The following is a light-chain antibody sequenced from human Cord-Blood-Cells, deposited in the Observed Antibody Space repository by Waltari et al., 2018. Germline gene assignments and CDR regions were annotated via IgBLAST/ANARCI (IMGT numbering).Light chain of an antibody. J-gene: IGLJ2*01. V-gene: IGLV2-23*01. CDR1: SSDVGSYNL. CDR2: EGS. Sequence: QSALTQPASVSGSPGQSITIPCTGTSSDVGSYNLVPWYPPHPGKAPNLMIYEGSKRPSGVSNRFSGSKSGNTASLTISGLQAEDEADYYCCSYAGSSTLVFGGGTKLTVL. CDR3: CSYAGSSTLV.